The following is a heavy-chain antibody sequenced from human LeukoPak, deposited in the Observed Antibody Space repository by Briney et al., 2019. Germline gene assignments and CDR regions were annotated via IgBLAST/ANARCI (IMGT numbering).Heavy chain of an antibody. CDR2: IYTSGST. CDR1: GGSISSGSYY. D-gene: IGHD3-3*01. V-gene: IGHV4-61*02. Sequence: SSETLSLTCTVSGGSISSGSYYWSWIRQPAGKGLEWIGRIYTSGSTNYNPSLKSRVTISVDTSKNQFSLKLSSVTAADTAVYYCAGDNGPSGSYYYYYMDVWGKGTTVTVPS. J-gene: IGHJ6*03. CDR3: AGDNGPSGSYYYYYMDV.